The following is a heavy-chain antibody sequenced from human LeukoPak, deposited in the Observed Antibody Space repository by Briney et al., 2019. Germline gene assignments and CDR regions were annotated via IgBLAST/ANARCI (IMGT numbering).Heavy chain of an antibody. CDR2: INHSGST. J-gene: IGHJ3*02. Sequence: SETLSLTCTVSGGSISTSNYYWGWIRQPPGKGLEWIGEINHSGSTNYNPSLKSRVTISVDTSKNQFSLKLSSVTAADTAVYYCARLGWSFDIWGQGTMVTVSS. V-gene: IGHV4-39*07. D-gene: IGHD2-15*01. CDR3: ARLGWSFDI. CDR1: GGSISTSNYY.